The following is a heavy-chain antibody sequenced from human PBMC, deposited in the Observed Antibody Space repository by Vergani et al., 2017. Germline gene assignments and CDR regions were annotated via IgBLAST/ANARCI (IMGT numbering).Heavy chain of an antibody. D-gene: IGHD5-18*01. CDR3: ARRKRAVDTAMPTGDWFTP. J-gene: IGHJ5*02. V-gene: IGHV2-70*01. CDR2: IVWDDDK. Sequence: QVTLRESGPALVKPTQTPTPTCSFSGFSLSTSGICVCWLRQPPGKALEWLALIVWDDDKYYSTSLKTKLTLPKDTSKHRVVLTVTNMDPMDTATYYCARRKRAVDTAMPTGDWFTPWGQGGLVTVSS. CDR1: GFSLSTSGIC.